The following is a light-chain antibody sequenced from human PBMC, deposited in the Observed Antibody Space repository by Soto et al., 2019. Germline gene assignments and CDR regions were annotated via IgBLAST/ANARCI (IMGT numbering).Light chain of an antibody. CDR3: CSYAGSNTYV. CDR2: GDN. Sequence: QSVLTQPPSVSGAPGQRVTISCTGSSSNIGAPYDVHWYQHLPGTAPKLLIFGDNNRPSGVPDRFSGSKSGTSASLAITRLQAEDEADYYCCSYAGSNTYVFGTGTKLTVL. J-gene: IGLJ1*01. V-gene: IGLV1-40*01. CDR1: SSNIGAPYD.